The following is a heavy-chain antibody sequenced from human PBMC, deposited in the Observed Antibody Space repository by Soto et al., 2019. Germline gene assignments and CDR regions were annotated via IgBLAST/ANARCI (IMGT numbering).Heavy chain of an antibody. J-gene: IGHJ5*02. D-gene: IGHD6-13*01. CDR1: GFTFSSYA. CDR3: AKDRGSSWYFESDWFDP. V-gene: IGHV3-23*01. Sequence: HPGGSLRLSCAASGFTFSSYAMSWVRQAPGKGLEWVSAISGSGGSTYYADSVKGRFTISRDNSKNTLYPQMNSLRAEDTAVYYCAKDRGSSWYFESDWFDPWGQGTLVTVSS. CDR2: ISGSGGST.